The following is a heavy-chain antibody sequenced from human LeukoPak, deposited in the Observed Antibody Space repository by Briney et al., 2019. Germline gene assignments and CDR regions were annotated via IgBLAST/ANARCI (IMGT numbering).Heavy chain of an antibody. Sequence: GGSLRLSCAASGFTFSSYGMSWVRQAPGKGLEWVSAISGSGGSTYYADSVKGRFTISRDNSKNTLYLQMNSLRAEDTAVYYCAKGRYYGSGSYYTYYFDYWGQGTLVTVSS. V-gene: IGHV3-23*01. CDR1: GFTFSSYG. J-gene: IGHJ4*02. CDR2: ISGSGGST. D-gene: IGHD3-10*01. CDR3: AKGRYYGSGSYYTYYFDY.